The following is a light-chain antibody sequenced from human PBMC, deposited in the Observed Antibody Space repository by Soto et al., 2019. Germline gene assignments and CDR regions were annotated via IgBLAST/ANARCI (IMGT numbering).Light chain of an antibody. V-gene: IGKV1-39*01. CDR2: AAS. CDR3: QQSRTTAYT. Sequence: DIQMTQSPSSLSASVGDRVTITCRASQSISSYLNWYQQKPGKAPRLLIYAASSLQSGVPSRFSGSGSGTTFTLTITDLQPEDVATYYCQQSRTTAYTFAQGTKVEIK. J-gene: IGKJ2*01. CDR1: QSISSY.